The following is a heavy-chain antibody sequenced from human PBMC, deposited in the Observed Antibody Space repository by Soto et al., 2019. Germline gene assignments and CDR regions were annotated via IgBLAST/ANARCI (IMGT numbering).Heavy chain of an antibody. D-gene: IGHD2-2*01. CDR3: TRRGCSTTGCYFI. CDR2: INGDGSSI. Sequence: EVRLVESGGDLVQPGGSLRLSCAASGFPFSSYWMHWVRQAPGKGLEWVSRINGDGSSINYADSVKGRFTISRDNAKNPLYLQMTSLRVEDAAVYYCTRRGCSTTGCYFIWGRGTLVTVSS. J-gene: IGHJ4*02. V-gene: IGHV3-74*01. CDR1: GFPFSSYW.